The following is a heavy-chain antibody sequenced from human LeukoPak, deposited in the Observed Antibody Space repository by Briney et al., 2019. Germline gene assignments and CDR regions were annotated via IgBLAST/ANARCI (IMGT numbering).Heavy chain of an antibody. CDR1: GGSISSYY. V-gene: IGHV4-59*08. J-gene: IGHJ6*02. D-gene: IGHD4-17*01. Sequence: PSETLSLTCTVSGGSISSYYWSWIRQPPGKGLEWIGYIYYSGSTNYNPSLKSRVTISVDTSKNQFSLKLSSVTAADTAVYYCARHWSYGKRVLGPYYYGMDVWGQGTTVTVSS. CDR2: IYYSGST. CDR3: ARHWSYGKRVLGPYYYGMDV.